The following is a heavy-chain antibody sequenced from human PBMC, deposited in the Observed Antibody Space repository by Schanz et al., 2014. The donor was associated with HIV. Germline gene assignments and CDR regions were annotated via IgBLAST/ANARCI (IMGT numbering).Heavy chain of an antibody. Sequence: QVQLVQSGAEVRKPGSSVKVSCKASGGTFNTYAISWVRQVPGQGFQWMGGIIPTFDKTNFAQQFQGRVTITADESPGTAHMELRSLRSEDTAVYYCAGGDRLGPGQWFDPWGQGTLVTVSS. CDR2: IIPTFDKT. J-gene: IGHJ5*02. D-gene: IGHD3-16*01. CDR3: AGGDRLGPGQWFDP. CDR1: GGTFNTYA. V-gene: IGHV1-69*01.